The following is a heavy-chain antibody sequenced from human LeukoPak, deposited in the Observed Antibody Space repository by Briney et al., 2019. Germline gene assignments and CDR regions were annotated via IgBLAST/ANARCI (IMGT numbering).Heavy chain of an antibody. Sequence: SETLSLTCTGSGGASNSYYWSWIRQPPGEGLEWVGYIYYSGSTNYNPSLRSRVTISLDTSKNQFSLKLSSVTAADTAVYYCARQNGGYDLGPLDYWGQGTLVTVSS. CDR2: IYYSGST. D-gene: IGHD5-12*01. CDR3: ARQNGGYDLGPLDY. J-gene: IGHJ4*02. CDR1: GGASNSYY. V-gene: IGHV4-59*08.